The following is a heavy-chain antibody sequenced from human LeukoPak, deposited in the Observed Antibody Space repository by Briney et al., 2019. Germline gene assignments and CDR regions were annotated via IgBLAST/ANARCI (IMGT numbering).Heavy chain of an antibody. CDR1: GFTFSSYA. V-gene: IGHV3-23*01. CDR2: ISATAT. Sequence: GGSLRLSCTASGFTFSSYAMSWVRQAPGKGLEWVSLISATATYYADSVKGRFTISRDISRNTLYLQMNSLRADDTAVYYCAKGQGSGSYPLDYWGQGTLVTVSS. J-gene: IGHJ4*02. CDR3: AKGQGSGSYPLDY. D-gene: IGHD3-16*02.